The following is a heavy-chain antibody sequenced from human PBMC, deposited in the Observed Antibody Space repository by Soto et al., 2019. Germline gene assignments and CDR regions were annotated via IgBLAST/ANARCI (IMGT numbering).Heavy chain of an antibody. J-gene: IGHJ4*02. CDR1: GFTFSSYS. Sequence: EVQLVESGGGLVKPGGSLRLSCAASGFTFSSYSMNWVRQAPGKGMEWVSSISSSISYIYYADSVKGRFTISRDNAKNSLYLQMNSLRAEDTAVYYCARITTVTKYYFDYWGQGTLVTVSS. CDR2: ISSSISYI. V-gene: IGHV3-21*01. D-gene: IGHD4-17*01. CDR3: ARITTVTKYYFDY.